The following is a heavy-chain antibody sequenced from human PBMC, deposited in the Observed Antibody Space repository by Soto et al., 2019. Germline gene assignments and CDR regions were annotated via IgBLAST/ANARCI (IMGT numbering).Heavy chain of an antibody. D-gene: IGHD5-12*01. J-gene: IGHJ3*02. V-gene: IGHV3-21*01. CDR2: ISSSSSYI. CDR3: AREEYSGYDEGAFDI. Sequence: EVQLVESGGGLVKPGGSLRLSCAASGFTFSSYSMNWVRQAPGKGLEWVSSISSSSSYIYYADSVKGRFTISRDNAKNSWYLQMNSLRAEDTAVYYCAREEYSGYDEGAFDIWGQGTMVTVSS. CDR1: GFTFSSYS.